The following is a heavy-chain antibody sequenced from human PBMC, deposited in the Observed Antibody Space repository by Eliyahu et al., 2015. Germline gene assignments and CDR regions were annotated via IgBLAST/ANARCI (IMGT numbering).Heavy chain of an antibody. CDR3: AKDRFRYYGMDV. D-gene: IGHD3-10*01. CDR2: ISYDGSNK. CDR1: GXTFSTYG. J-gene: IGHJ6*02. V-gene: IGHV3-30*18. Sequence: QVQLVESGGGVVQPGRSLRLSXAAXGXTFSTYGXHXVPQGPGKGLEWGAVISYDGSNKYYGDSVKGRFTISRDNSKNTLYLQMNSLRVEDTAVYYCAKDRFRYYGMDVWGQGTTVTVSS.